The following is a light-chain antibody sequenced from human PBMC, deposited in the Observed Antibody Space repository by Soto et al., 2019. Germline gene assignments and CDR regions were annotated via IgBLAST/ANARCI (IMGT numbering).Light chain of an antibody. CDR2: DGS. CDR3: LHHHNFPIT. V-gene: IGKV1-17*03. Sequence: DIQMTQSPSAMSASVGDKVTITCRASQGISNHLVWFQQKPGQVPKRLIYDGSVLQPGVSSRFSGSGSGTDFTLTISSLQPEDFATYYCLHHHNFPITFGQGTRLEAK. CDR1: QGISNH. J-gene: IGKJ5*01.